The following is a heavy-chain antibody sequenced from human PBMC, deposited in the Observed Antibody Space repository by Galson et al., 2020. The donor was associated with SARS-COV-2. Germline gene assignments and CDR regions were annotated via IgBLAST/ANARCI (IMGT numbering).Heavy chain of an antibody. D-gene: IGHD2-2*01. CDR2: INHRGST. J-gene: IGHJ6*03. Sequence: SQTLSLTCAVYGGSFKNYYWTWIRQSPGKGLQWNGEINHRGSTNYDPPLQGRVALSVDTSKNQFSLRLSSVTAADTAVYYCVRGAEERRIIVVVPYYYTYMDVWGGGTAVTVSS. V-gene: IGHV4-34*01. CDR3: VRGAEERRIIVVVPYYYTYMDV. CDR1: GGSFKNYY.